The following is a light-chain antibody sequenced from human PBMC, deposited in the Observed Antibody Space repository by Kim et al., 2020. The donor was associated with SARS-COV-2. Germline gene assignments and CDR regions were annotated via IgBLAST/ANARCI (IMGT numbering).Light chain of an antibody. CDR1: NIGGYT. CDR2: DDS. J-gene: IGLJ2*01. Sequence: SYELTQPPSVSVAPGKTARLTCGGNNIGGYTVHWYQQKPGQAPVLVLYDDSDRPSGNPERFSGSNSGNTATLAISRVEVGDEADYYCQVWDRSSDRRGVVFGGGTQLTVL. CDR3: QVWDRSSDRRGVV. V-gene: IGLV3-21*03.